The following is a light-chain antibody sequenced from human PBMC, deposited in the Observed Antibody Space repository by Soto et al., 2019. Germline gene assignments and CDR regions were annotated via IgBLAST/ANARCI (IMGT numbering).Light chain of an antibody. Sequence: EIVLTQSPATLSFSPGERATLSCRASQSFSSRYLAWYQQKPGLAPRLLIYGASTRATGVPDRFSGSGSGTDFTLTISRLEPEDFALYYCQQYHTSPLTFGQGTKVDI. CDR1: QSFSSRY. CDR2: GAS. J-gene: IGKJ1*01. V-gene: IGKV3-20*01. CDR3: QQYHTSPLT.